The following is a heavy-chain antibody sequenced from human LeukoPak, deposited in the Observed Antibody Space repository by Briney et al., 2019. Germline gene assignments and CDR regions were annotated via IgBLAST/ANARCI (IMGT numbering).Heavy chain of an antibody. CDR1: GYTLTELS. Sequence: GASVKVSCKVSGYTLTELSMHWVRQAPGKGLEWMGGFDPEDGETIYAQKFQGRVTMTENTSTDTAYMELSSLRSDDTAVYYCARVYYYGSGSYYNDNWFDPWGQGTLVTVSS. J-gene: IGHJ5*02. CDR3: ARVYYYGSGSYYNDNWFDP. V-gene: IGHV1-24*01. CDR2: FDPEDGET. D-gene: IGHD3-10*01.